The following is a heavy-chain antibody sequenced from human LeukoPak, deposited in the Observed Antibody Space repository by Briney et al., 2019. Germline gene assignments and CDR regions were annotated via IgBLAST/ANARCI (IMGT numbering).Heavy chain of an antibody. CDR3: ARGSSRRSSSRYYFDY. CDR2: IYYSGST. CDR1: GGSISSSSYY. D-gene: IGHD6-13*01. Sequence: SETLSLTCTVSGGSISSSSYYWGWIRQPPGKGLEWIGSIYYSGSTYYNPSLKSRVTISVDTSKNQFSLKLSSVTAADTAVYYCARGSSRRSSSRYYFDYWGQGTLVTVSS. V-gene: IGHV4-39*07. J-gene: IGHJ4*02.